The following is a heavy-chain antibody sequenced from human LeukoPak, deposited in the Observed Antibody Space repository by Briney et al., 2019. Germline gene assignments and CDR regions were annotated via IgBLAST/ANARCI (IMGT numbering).Heavy chain of an antibody. Sequence: GGSLRLSCAASGFTFSSYWMSWVRQAPGKGLEWVANIKQDGSEKYYVDSVKGRFTISRDNAKNSLYLQMNSLRAEDTAVYYCARDLGEQWASYYLDYWGQGTLVTLFS. CDR3: ARDLGEQWASYYLDY. CDR1: GFTFSSYW. J-gene: IGHJ4*02. D-gene: IGHD6-19*01. V-gene: IGHV3-7*01. CDR2: IKQDGSEK.